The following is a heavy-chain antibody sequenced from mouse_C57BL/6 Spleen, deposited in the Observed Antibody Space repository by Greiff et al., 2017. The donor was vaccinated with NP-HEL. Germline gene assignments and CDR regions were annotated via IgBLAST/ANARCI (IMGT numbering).Heavy chain of an antibody. J-gene: IGHJ1*03. D-gene: IGHD1-1*01. CDR2: IYPRSGNT. CDR3: ASYDGSSYVDWYLDV. CDR1: GYTFTSYG. Sequence: QVQLQQSGAELARPGASVKLSCKASGYTFTSYGISWVKQRTGQGLEWIGEIYPRSGNTYYNEKFKGKATLTAAKSSSTAYMEHRSLTSEDSAVYFCASYDGSSYVDWYLDVRGTGTTVTVSS. V-gene: IGHV1-81*01.